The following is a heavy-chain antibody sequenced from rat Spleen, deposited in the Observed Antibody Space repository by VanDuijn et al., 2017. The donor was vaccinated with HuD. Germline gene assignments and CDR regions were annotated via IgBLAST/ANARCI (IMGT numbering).Heavy chain of an antibody. CDR1: GFSLTSYP. D-gene: IGHD1-2*01. Sequence: QVQLKESGPGLVQPSQTLSLTCTVSGFSLTSYPVSWVRQPPGKSLVWMGTIWAGGGTNYNSAVQSRLSISRDTSKRQVFLKMNSLQPEDTGTYYCARRSYSSHVMDAWGQGAAVTVSS. CDR2: IWAGGGT. V-gene: IGHV2-72*01. J-gene: IGHJ4*01. CDR3: ARRSYSSHVMDA.